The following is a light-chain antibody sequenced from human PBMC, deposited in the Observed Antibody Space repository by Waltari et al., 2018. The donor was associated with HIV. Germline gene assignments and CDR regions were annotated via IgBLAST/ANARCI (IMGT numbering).Light chain of an antibody. CDR3: QSYDNNARI. Sequence: FMLTQPRSVSESPGKTVTISRTRSSCRIGSNYVQWYQQPTGSSPNTVIYEDDQRPSGVPCRFSGCIYRSSNSASLTSSGLMSEDEAVYYCQSYDNNARIFGTGTKVTVL. V-gene: IGLV6-57*01. J-gene: IGLJ1*01. CDR1: SCRIGSNY. CDR2: EDD.